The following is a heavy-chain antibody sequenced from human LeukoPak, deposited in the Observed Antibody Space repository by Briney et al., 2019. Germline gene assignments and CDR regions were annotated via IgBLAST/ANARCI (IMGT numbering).Heavy chain of an antibody. Sequence: GGSLRLSCAASGFTFDGYAMHWVRQAPGKGLEWVSGISWNSGSIGYADSVKGRFTISRDNAKNSLYLQMNSPRAEDTALYYCAKDIRGYGPNYFDYWGQGTLVTVSS. CDR2: ISWNSGSI. J-gene: IGHJ4*02. V-gene: IGHV3-9*01. D-gene: IGHD5-18*01. CDR3: AKDIRGYGPNYFDY. CDR1: GFTFDGYA.